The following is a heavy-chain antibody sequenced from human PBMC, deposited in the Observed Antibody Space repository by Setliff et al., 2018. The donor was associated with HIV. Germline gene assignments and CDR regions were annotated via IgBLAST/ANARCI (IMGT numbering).Heavy chain of an antibody. CDR2: ISVYNGNT. CDR3: ARVYRGGGSCFTFDY. Sequence: ASVKVSCKASGYTFTSYGVTWVRQAPGQGLEWMGWISVYNGNTNYAQKLQGRVTMTTDTSTSTAYMELRSLRSDDTAVYYCARVYRGGGSCFTFDYWGQGTLVTVSS. CDR1: GYTFTSYG. V-gene: IGHV1-18*01. J-gene: IGHJ4*02. D-gene: IGHD2-15*01.